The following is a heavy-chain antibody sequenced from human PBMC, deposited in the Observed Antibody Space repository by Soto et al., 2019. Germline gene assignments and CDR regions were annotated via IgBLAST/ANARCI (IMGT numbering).Heavy chain of an antibody. CDR2: ISSANAYI. J-gene: IGHJ5*02. D-gene: IGHD5-12*01. Sequence: GGSLRLSCVASGFTFNSYSMNWVRQAPGKGLEWVSSISSANAYIYYADSVKGRFTISRDNARNSLYLQMNSLRAEDTAVYYCARARSGYDWRWFDPWGQGTLVTVSS. CDR3: ARARSGYDWRWFDP. V-gene: IGHV3-21*01. CDR1: GFTFNSYS.